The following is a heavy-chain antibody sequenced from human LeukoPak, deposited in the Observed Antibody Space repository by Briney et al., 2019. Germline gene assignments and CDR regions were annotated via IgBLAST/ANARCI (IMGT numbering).Heavy chain of an antibody. CDR2: IYYSGST. Sequence: SETLSLTCTVSGGSISSSSYYWGWIRQPPGKGLEWIGSIYYSGSTYYNPSLKSRVTISVDTSKDQFSLKLSSVTAADTAVYYCARGPSKQLVAGWFDPWGQGTLVTVSS. V-gene: IGHV4-39*07. CDR1: GGSISSSSYY. D-gene: IGHD6-13*01. CDR3: ARGPSKQLVAGWFDP. J-gene: IGHJ5*02.